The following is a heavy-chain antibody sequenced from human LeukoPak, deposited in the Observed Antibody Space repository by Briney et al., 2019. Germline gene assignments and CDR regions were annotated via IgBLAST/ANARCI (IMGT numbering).Heavy chain of an antibody. D-gene: IGHD6-13*01. CDR3: AKVYSSSWFDLDY. CDR1: GFPFSAYA. V-gene: IGHV3-30*02. CDR2: LLDERRN. Sequence: GGSLRLSCAASGFPFSAYAMHWVRQAPGKGLEWVAVLLDERRNNYANSVKGRFTISRDISKDTLYLQMDSLRAEDTAVYYCAKVYSSSWFDLDYWGQGTLVTVSS. J-gene: IGHJ4*02.